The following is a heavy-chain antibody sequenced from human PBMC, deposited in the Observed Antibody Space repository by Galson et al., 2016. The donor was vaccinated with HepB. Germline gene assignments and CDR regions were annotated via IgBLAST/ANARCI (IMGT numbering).Heavy chain of an antibody. CDR2: IYHSGST. Sequence: LSLTCTVSGGSISSGGYYWSWIRQHPGKGLEWVGYIYHSGSTYYNPSLKSRVSISVDTSKNQFSLKLNSVTAADTALYYCVREDYAIPPGWYFDLWGRGSLVTVSS. CDR1: GGSISSGGYY. CDR3: VREDYAIPPGWYFDL. V-gene: IGHV4-31*03. J-gene: IGHJ2*01. D-gene: IGHD4/OR15-4a*01.